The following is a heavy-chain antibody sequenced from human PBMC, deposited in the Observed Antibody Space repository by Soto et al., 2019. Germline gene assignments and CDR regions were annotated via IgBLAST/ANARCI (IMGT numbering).Heavy chain of an antibody. V-gene: IGHV4-31*03. CDR3: ARAGTPDSSGYYLDAFDI. J-gene: IGHJ3*02. D-gene: IGHD3-22*01. CDR1: GASISSGGYY. Sequence: QVQLQESGTGLVKPAQTLSLTCTVYGASISSGGYYWSWIRQQPGKGLLWIGYIYYSGSAYYNPSLLSRVTISVDTSKNQFSLKLSSGTAADKAVYYCARAGTPDSSGYYLDAFDIWGQGTMVTVAS. CDR2: IYYSGSA.